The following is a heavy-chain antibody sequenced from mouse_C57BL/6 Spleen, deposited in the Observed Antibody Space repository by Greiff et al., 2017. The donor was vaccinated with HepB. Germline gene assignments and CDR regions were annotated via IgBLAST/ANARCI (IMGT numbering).Heavy chain of an antibody. CDR3: ARRDLLTGAMDY. D-gene: IGHD1-1*01. J-gene: IGHJ4*01. V-gene: IGHV1-69*01. CDR2: IDPSDSYT. Sequence: QVQLQQPGAELVMPGASVKLSCKASGYTFTSYWMHWVKQRPGQGLEWIGEIDPSDSYTNYNQKFKGKSTLTVDKSSSTAYMQLSSLTSEDSAVYYCARRDLLTGAMDYWGQGTPVTVSS. CDR1: GYTFTSYW.